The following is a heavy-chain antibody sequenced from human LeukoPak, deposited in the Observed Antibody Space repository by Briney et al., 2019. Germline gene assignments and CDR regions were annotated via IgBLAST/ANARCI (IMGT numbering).Heavy chain of an antibody. CDR3: ARAPAVSGPHYYYYGMDV. CDR1: GYTFTSYG. Sequence: GASVKVSCKASGYTFTSYGISWVRQAPGQGLEWMGWISAYNGNTNYAQKLQGRVTMTTDTSTSTAYMELRSLRSDDTAVYYCARAPAVSGPHYYYYGMDVWGQGTTVTVSS. CDR2: ISAYNGNT. D-gene: IGHD6-19*01. J-gene: IGHJ6*02. V-gene: IGHV1-18*01.